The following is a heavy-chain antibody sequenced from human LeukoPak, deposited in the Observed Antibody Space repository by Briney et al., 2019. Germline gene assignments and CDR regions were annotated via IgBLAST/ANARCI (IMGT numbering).Heavy chain of an antibody. D-gene: IGHD5-24*01. CDR3: AKASRWLQLSD. V-gene: IGHV3-9*01. Sequence: GGSLRLSCAASGFTFDDYAMNWVRQAPGKGLEWVSGISWNSGRIGYADSVKGRFTISRDNAKNSLYLQMNSLRAEDTALYYCAKASRWLQLSDWGQGTLVTVSS. CDR2: ISWNSGRI. J-gene: IGHJ4*02. CDR1: GFTFDDYA.